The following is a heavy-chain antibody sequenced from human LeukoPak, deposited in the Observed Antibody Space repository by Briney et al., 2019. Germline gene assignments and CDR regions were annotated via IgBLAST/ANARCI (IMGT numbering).Heavy chain of an antibody. CDR2: ISGSGGST. CDR3: ASPPRSTCLQLGGI. V-gene: IGHV3-23*01. D-gene: IGHD1-1*01. Sequence: GGSLRLSCAASGFTFSSYAMSWVRQAPGKGLEWVSAISGSGGSTYYADSVKGRFTISRDNSKNTLYLQMNSLRAEDTAVYYCASPPRSTCLQLGGIWGQGTMVTVSS. J-gene: IGHJ3*02. CDR1: GFTFSSYA.